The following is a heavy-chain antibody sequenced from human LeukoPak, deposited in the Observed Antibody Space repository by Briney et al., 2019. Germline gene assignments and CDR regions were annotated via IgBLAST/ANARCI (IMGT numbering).Heavy chain of an antibody. CDR2: IYYSGST. D-gene: IGHD1-26*01. CDR3: ARATGELLLDY. CDR1: GGSFSGYY. V-gene: IGHV4-59*01. Sequence: SETLSLTCAVYGGSFSGYYWSWIRQPPGKGLEWIGYIYYSGSTNYNPSLKSRVTISVDTSKNQFSLKLSSVTAADTAVYYCARATGELLLDYWGQGTLVTVSS. J-gene: IGHJ4*02.